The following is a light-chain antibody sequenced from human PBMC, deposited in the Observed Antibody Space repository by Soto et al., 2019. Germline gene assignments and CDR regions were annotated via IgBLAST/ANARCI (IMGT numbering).Light chain of an antibody. Sequence: EIVLTQSPGTLSLSPGERATLSCRASQSFRGNYLAWCQQKPGQAPRLLMYGASSRAIGIPDRFSGSGSGTDFTLTISRLEPEDIAVYYCQQYGISPRTFGQGTKVDIK. J-gene: IGKJ1*01. V-gene: IGKV3-20*01. CDR1: QSFRGNY. CDR2: GAS. CDR3: QQYGISPRT.